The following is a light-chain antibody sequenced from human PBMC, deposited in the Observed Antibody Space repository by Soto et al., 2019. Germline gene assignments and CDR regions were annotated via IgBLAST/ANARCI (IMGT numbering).Light chain of an antibody. V-gene: IGLV2-14*01. CDR3: ISYTTSSTYV. Sequence: ALTQPASVSGSPGQSIAISCTGTSSDVGGYNFVSWYQQHPGNAPKLILYDVTNRPSGVSDRFSGSKSGNTASLTISGLQADDEADYYCISYTTSSTYVFGTGTSSPS. CDR2: DVT. CDR1: SSDVGGYNF. J-gene: IGLJ1*01.